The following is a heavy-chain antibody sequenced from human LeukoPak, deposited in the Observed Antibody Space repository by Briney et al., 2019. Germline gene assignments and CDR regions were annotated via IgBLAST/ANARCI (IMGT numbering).Heavy chain of an antibody. D-gene: IGHD3-10*01. CDR1: GYTFTGYY. CDR2: INPNSGGT. CDR3: ARAGYYGSGSYYYPDY. V-gene: IGHV1-2*02. Sequence: ASVKVSCKASGYTFTGYYMHWVRQAPGQGLEWIGWINPNSGGTNYAQKFQGRVTMTRDTSISTAYMELSRLRSDDTAVYYCARAGYYGSGSYYYPDYWGQGTLVTVSS. J-gene: IGHJ4*02.